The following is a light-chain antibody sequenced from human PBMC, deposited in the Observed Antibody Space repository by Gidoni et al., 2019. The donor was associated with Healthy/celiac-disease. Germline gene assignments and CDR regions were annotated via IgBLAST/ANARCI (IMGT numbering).Light chain of an antibody. Sequence: HPPSVSGSPGQSITISCTGTSSDVGGYNYVSWYQQHPGKAPKLMIYEVSNRPPGVSNRFSGSKSGNTASLTISGLQAEDEADYYCSSYTSSSTSYVFGTGTKVTVL. V-gene: IGLV2-14*01. CDR1: SSDVGGYNY. CDR2: EVS. J-gene: IGLJ1*01. CDR3: SSYTSSSTSYV.